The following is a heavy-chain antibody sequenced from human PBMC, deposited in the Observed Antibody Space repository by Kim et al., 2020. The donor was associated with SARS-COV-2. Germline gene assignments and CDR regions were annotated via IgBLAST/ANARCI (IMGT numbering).Heavy chain of an antibody. CDR3: ARDGNYDSSGYYPNAFDY. CDR1: GFTFSSYA. V-gene: IGHV3-30*04. CDR2: ISYDGSNK. Sequence: GGSLRLSCAASGFTFSSYAMHWVRQAPGKGLEWVAVISYDGSNKYYADSVKGRFTISRDNSKNTLYLQMNSLRAEDTAVYYCARDGNYDSSGYYPNAFDYWGQGTLVTVSS. D-gene: IGHD3-22*01. J-gene: IGHJ4*02.